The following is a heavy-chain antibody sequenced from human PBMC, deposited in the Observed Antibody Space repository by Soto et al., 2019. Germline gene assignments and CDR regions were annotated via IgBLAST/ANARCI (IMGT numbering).Heavy chain of an antibody. V-gene: IGHV3-23*01. D-gene: IGHD3-10*01. CDR1: GFTFSSYA. CDR3: INSGSGSYYFDY. Sequence: EVQLLESGGGLVQPGGSLRLSCAASGFTFSSYAMWWVRQAPGKGLECVSAISGGGETTYYADSVKGRFTISRDNSKNTLYLQMNSLRAEDTAVYCAINSGSGSYYFDYWGQGTLVTVSS. J-gene: IGHJ4*02. CDR2: ISGGGETT.